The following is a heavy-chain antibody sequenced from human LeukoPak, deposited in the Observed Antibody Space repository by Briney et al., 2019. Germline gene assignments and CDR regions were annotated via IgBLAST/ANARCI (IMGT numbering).Heavy chain of an antibody. Sequence: GGSLRLSCAASGFTVTSNYMSWVRQAPGKGLEWVSIIYSGGSTYYADSVKGRFTISRDISKNTVYLQMNSLRAEDTAVYYCAKGVDCSGGSCYLHYGMDVWGQGTTVTVSS. CDR1: GFTVTSNY. D-gene: IGHD2-15*01. CDR3: AKGVDCSGGSCYLHYGMDV. J-gene: IGHJ6*02. V-gene: IGHV3-53*01. CDR2: IYSGGST.